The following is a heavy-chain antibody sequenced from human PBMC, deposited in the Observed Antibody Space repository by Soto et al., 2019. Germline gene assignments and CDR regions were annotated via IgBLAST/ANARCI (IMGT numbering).Heavy chain of an antibody. CDR2: INPSGGST. D-gene: IGHD6-19*01. J-gene: IGHJ6*02. CDR1: GYTFTSYS. Sequence: QVQLVQSGAEVKKPGASVKVSCKASGYTFTSYSMHWVRQAPGQGLEWMGIINPSGGSTSYAQKFPGRVTMTRDTSTSIVYMELSSLRSEDTAVYYCARDLLAVAVEYGMDVWGQGTTVTVSS. V-gene: IGHV1-46*01. CDR3: ARDLLAVAVEYGMDV.